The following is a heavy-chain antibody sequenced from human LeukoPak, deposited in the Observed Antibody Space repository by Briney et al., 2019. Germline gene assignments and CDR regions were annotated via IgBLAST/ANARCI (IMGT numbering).Heavy chain of an antibody. D-gene: IGHD2-2*03. CDR3: ARDLGLDGD. CDR1: GFTFSSYS. J-gene: IGHJ4*02. Sequence: GGSLRLSCAASGFTFSSYSMNWVRKAPGKGLEWVSYISSSSGTIYYADSVKGRFTISRDNAKDSLYLQMNSLRAEDTAVYYCARDLGLDGDWGQGTLVTVSS. CDR2: ISSSSGTI. V-gene: IGHV3-48*01.